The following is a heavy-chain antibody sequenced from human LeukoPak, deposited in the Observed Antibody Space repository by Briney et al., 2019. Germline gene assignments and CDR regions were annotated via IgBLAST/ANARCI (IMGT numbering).Heavy chain of an antibody. CDR2: INSDGSRT. Sequence: PGGSLRLSCAASGFSFSSHWMHWVRQAPGKGLVWVSHINSDGSRTNYADSVKGRSTISRDNAKNTLYLQMDSLRVEDTAVYFCTRAIADWGQGTLVTVSS. D-gene: IGHD6-13*01. J-gene: IGHJ4*02. CDR1: GFSFSSHW. V-gene: IGHV3-74*01. CDR3: TRAIAD.